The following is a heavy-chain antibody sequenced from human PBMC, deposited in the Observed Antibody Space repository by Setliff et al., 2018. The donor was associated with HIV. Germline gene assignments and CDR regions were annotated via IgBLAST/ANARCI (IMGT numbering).Heavy chain of an antibody. CDR2: IIPLFNKS. D-gene: IGHD2-15*01. CDR3: ARGRFCSRGSCYEPNWFDP. Sequence: SVKVSCKASGGNFSTYGISWVRQAPGQGLEWMGGIIPLFNKSNNAQKFQVRVTITADESTSTAYMELKSLRSEDSAVYYCARGRFCSRGSCYEPNWFDPWGQGTLVTV. CDR1: GGNFSTYG. V-gene: IGHV1-69*13. J-gene: IGHJ5*02.